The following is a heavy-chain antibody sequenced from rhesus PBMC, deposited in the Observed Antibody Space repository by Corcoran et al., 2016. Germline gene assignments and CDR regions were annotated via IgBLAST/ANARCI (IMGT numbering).Heavy chain of an antibody. D-gene: IGHD4-29*01. V-gene: IGHV4-122*02. CDR3: ARGGTVADDY. Sequence: QVQLQESGPGLVKPSETLSLTCAVSGGSISSGYYYWSWIRQPPGKGLEWIGYITYRGSTSYNPSLKSRVTMSRDTSKNQFYLNLSSVTAADTAVYYCARGGTVADDYWGQGVLVTVSS. CDR2: ITYRGST. CDR1: GGSISSGYYY. J-gene: IGHJ4*01.